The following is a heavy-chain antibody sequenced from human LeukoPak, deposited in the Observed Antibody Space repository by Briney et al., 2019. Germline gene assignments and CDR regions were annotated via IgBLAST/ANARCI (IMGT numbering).Heavy chain of an antibody. Sequence: GGSLRLSCATSGLTLSNYWMSWVRQAAGKGLQWVAKIKEDGSENKYVDSVKGRFTISRDNAENAVHLEMNSLRAEDAAVYYCTRMLLWESSGYRPPDYWGQGTLVTVSS. CDR3: TRMLLWESSGYRPPDY. CDR1: GLTLSNYW. J-gene: IGHJ4*02. D-gene: IGHD3-22*01. V-gene: IGHV3-7*01. CDR2: IKEDGSEN.